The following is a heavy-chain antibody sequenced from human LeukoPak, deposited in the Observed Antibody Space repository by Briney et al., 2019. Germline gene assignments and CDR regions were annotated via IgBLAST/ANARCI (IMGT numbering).Heavy chain of an antibody. Sequence: PSETLSLTCTVSGVSINTYYASWIRQAPGKGLEFIGFIYNGGNTNYNPSLKSRATISVDTSNNQFSLRLTSVTAADTAMYYCAAGPWGLDFWGQGTLVTVSS. D-gene: IGHD3-16*01. V-gene: IGHV4-4*09. J-gene: IGHJ4*02. CDR2: IYNGGNT. CDR3: AAGPWGLDF. CDR1: GVSINTYY.